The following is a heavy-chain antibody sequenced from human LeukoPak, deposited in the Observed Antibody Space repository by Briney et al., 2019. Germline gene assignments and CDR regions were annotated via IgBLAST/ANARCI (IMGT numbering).Heavy chain of an antibody. V-gene: IGHV3-23*01. Sequence: GGSLRLSCAASGFTFSSYWMSWVRQAPGKGLEWVSAISGSGGSTYYADSVRGRFTISRDNSKNTLYLQMYSLRAEDTAVYYCAKWGYSYGPGDYWGQGTLVTVSS. D-gene: IGHD5-18*01. J-gene: IGHJ4*02. CDR2: ISGSGGST. CDR1: GFTFSSYW. CDR3: AKWGYSYGPGDY.